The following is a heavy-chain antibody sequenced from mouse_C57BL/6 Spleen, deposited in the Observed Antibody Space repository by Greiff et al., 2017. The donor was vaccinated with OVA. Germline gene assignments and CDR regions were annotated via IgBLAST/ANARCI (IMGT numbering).Heavy chain of an antibody. CDR3: ARPTGGRYYFDY. J-gene: IGHJ2*01. CDR2: INPNNGGT. CDR1: GYTFTDYN. Sequence: VQLKQSGPELVKPGASVKIPCKASGYTFTDYNMDWVKQSHGKSLEWIGDINPNNGGTIYNQKFKGKATLTVDKSSSTAYMELRSLTSEDTAVYYCARPTGGRYYFDYWGQGTTLTVSS. V-gene: IGHV1-18*01.